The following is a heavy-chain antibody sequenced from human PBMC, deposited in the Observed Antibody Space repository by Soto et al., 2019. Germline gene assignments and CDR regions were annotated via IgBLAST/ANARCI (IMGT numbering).Heavy chain of an antibody. CDR3: AREGIAAAGKFRWFAP. CDR2: TDYRSKGYN. J-gene: IGHJ5*02. CDR1: GDSVSSNSAA. Sequence: PSQTLSLTCAISGDSVSSNSAASNWIRQSPSRGLEWLGRTDYRSKGYNDYAVSVKSRITINPATSKNQFSLQLNSVNPEDTAVYYCAREGIAAAGKFRWFAPWGQGTLVTVSS. V-gene: IGHV6-1*01. D-gene: IGHD6-13*01.